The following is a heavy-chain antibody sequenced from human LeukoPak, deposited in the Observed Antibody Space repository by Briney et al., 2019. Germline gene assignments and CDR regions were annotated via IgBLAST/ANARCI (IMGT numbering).Heavy chain of an antibody. V-gene: IGHV3-9*01. J-gene: IGHJ3*02. CDR1: GFTFNDYA. Sequence: SGRSLRLSCAASGFTFNDYAMYWVRQAPGKGLEWVSGTNWNSDNIGYADSVKGRFTISRDDAKNSLFLQMNSLRAEDTALYYCARASYYYDTTGLGAVDIWGQGTMVTVSS. CDR3: ARASYYYDTTGLGAVDI. D-gene: IGHD3-22*01. CDR2: TNWNSDNI.